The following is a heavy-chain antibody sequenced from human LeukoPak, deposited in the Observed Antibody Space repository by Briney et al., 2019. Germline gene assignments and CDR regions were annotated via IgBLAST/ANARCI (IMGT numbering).Heavy chain of an antibody. CDR1: GFTFSSYA. Sequence: GGSLRLSCAASGFTFSSYAMSWVRQLPGQGLEWVSVIYSTGDTYYTDSVKGRFAISRDNSKNTLFLQMHSLRAEDTAVYYYARDPGDCSGGYCYAYDLWGQGTLVTVSS. J-gene: IGHJ5*02. D-gene: IGHD2-15*01. CDR3: ARDPGDCSGGYCYAYDL. CDR2: IYSTGDT. V-gene: IGHV3-53*01.